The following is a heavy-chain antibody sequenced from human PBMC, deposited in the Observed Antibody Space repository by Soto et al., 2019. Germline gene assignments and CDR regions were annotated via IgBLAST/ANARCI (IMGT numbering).Heavy chain of an antibody. V-gene: IGHV3-9*01. D-gene: IGHD6-6*01. J-gene: IGHJ4*02. CDR3: AKGSRGSSEGGGDY. CDR2: ISWNSGSI. CDR1: GFTFDDYA. Sequence: EVQLVESGGGLVQPGRSLRLSCAASGFTFDDYAMHWVRQAPGKGLEWVSGISWNSGSIGYADSVKGRFTISRDNAKNSLYLQMNSLRAEDTALYYCAKGSRGSSEGGGDYWGQGTLVTVSS.